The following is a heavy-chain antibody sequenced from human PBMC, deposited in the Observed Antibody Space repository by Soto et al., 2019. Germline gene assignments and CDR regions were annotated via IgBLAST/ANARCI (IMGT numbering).Heavy chain of an antibody. J-gene: IGHJ3*02. CDR1: GGSISSYY. V-gene: IGHV4-59*01. CDR2: IYYSGSN. Sequence: SETLSLTCTVSGGSISSYYWSWIRQPPGKGLEWIGYIYYSGSNNYNPSLKSRVTISVDTYKNQFSLKLSSVTAADTAVYYCARGRESDAFDIWGQGTMVTVSS. CDR3: ARGRESDAFDI.